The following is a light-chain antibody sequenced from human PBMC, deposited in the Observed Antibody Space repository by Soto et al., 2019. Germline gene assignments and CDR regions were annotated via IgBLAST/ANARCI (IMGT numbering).Light chain of an antibody. J-gene: IGLJ1*01. V-gene: IGLV2-23*02. CDR1: SRAIGSYNL. Sequence: QSVPTQPASVSGSPGQSITISCTGTSRAIGSYNLVSWYQQHPGKAPKLMIYEVSERPSGVSNRFSGSKSGDTASLTISGLQAEDEADYYCCSYAGSYVFGSGTKLTVL. CDR3: CSYAGSYV. CDR2: EVS.